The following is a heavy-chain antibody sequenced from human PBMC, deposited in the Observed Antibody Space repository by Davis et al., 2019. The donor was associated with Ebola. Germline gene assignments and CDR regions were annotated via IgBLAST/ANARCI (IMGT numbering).Heavy chain of an antibody. CDR1: GFTFSSYS. D-gene: IGHD1-26*01. V-gene: IGHV3-48*01. CDR2: ISSSSSTI. CDR3: ARDGVGATIVLYYFDY. Sequence: PGGSLRLSCAASGFTFSSYSMNWVRQAPGKGLEWVSYISSSSSTIYYADSVKGRFTISRDNAKNSLYLQMNSLRPEDTAVYYCARDGVGATIVLYYFDYWGQGTLVTVSS. J-gene: IGHJ4*02.